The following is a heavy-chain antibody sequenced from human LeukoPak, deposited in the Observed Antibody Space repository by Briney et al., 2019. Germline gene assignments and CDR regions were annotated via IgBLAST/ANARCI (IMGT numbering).Heavy chain of an antibody. CDR2: IYYSGST. Sequence: SETLSLTCTVSGGSISSYYWSWIRQPPGKGLEWIGYIYYSGSTNYNPSLKSRVTISVDTSKNQFSLKLSSVTAADTAVYYCARVGPWVNPDYYYYYMDVWGKGTTVTVSS. J-gene: IGHJ6*03. V-gene: IGHV4-59*01. D-gene: IGHD1-14*01. CDR3: ARVGPWVNPDYYYYYMDV. CDR1: GGSISSYY.